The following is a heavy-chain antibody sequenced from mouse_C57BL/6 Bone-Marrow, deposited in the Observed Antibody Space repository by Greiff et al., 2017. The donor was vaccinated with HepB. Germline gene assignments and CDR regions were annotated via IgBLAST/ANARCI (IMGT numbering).Heavy chain of an antibody. Sequence: DVKLVESGPGLAKPSQTLSLTCSVTGYSITSDYWNWIRKFPGNKLEYMGYISYSGSTYYNPSLKSRISITRDTSKNQYYLQLNSVTTEDTATYYCARSPTVVAVYYAMDYWGQGTSVTVSS. V-gene: IGHV3-8*01. D-gene: IGHD1-1*01. CDR2: ISYSGST. J-gene: IGHJ4*01. CDR3: ARSPTVVAVYYAMDY. CDR1: GYSITSDY.